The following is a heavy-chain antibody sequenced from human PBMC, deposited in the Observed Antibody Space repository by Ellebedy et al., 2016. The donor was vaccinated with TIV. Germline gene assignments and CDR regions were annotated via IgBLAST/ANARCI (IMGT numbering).Heavy chain of an antibody. D-gene: IGHD3-16*01. CDR1: GFTFSNAW. CDR2: FSSKADGGRT. V-gene: IGHV3-15*01. J-gene: IGHJ4*02. CDR3: GAYILYYFDY. Sequence: PGGSLRLSCAASGFTFSNAWMNWVRQAPGKGLEWVGRFSSKADGGRTDYAAPVKGRFTISRDDSRNTVYLQMNSLKTEDTAVYYCGAYILYYFDYWGQGTLVTVSS.